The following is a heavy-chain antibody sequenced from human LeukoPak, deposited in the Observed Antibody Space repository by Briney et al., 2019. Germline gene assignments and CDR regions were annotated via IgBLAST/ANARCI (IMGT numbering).Heavy chain of an antibody. D-gene: IGHD3-22*01. V-gene: IGHV1-2*02. CDR1: GYTFTGYY. Sequence: ASVKVSCKASGYTFTGYYMHWVRQAPGQGLEWMGWINPNSGGTNYAQKFQGRVTMTRDTSISTAYMELSRLRSEDTAVCYCARVGGDYYDSSGYSYYYYGMDVWGQGTTVTVSS. J-gene: IGHJ6*02. CDR2: INPNSGGT. CDR3: ARVGGDYYDSSGYSYYYYGMDV.